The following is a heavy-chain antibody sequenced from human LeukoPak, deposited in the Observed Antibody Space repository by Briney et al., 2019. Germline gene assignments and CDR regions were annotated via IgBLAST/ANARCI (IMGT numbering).Heavy chain of an antibody. J-gene: IGHJ5*02. CDR3: ARQGYCSGGNCYRWFDP. D-gene: IGHD2-15*01. CDR2: IHFSGST. Sequence: SETLSLTCTVSGGSISSSNYFWAWIRQPPGKGLEWIASIHFSGSTYYNPSLKSRVTISVDTSKNRFSLRLSSVTAADTAVYYCARQGYCSGGNCYRWFDPWGQGTLVTVSS. CDR1: GGSISSSNYF. V-gene: IGHV4-39*01.